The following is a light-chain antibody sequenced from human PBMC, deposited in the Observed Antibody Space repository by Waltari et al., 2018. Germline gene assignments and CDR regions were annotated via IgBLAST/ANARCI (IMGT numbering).Light chain of an antibody. CDR2: VNSDGRH. CDR3: QTGGHGTWV. Sequence: QLVLTQSPSASASLGASVKLTCTLSSGHSTNVIAWLQKRPEEGPRYLMKVNSDGRHNKGDAIPDPFSGSSSGAERYLTISSLQSEDEADYYCQTGGHGTWVFGGGTKLTVL. J-gene: IGLJ3*02. V-gene: IGLV4-69*01. CDR1: SGHSTNV.